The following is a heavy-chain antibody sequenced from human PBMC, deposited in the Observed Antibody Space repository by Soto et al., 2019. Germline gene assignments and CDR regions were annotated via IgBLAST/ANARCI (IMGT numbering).Heavy chain of an antibody. V-gene: IGHV3-43D*04. CDR3: AKSLYYYDSSPLDH. CDR2: TNSDGTDS. D-gene: IGHD3-22*01. Sequence: PGGSLRLSCVAAGFDFEDYAMHWVRQVPGKGLEWVSLTNSDGTDSYYADSVKGRFTISRDNAKTTLYLQMDRLRPEDTALYFCAKSLYYYDSSPLDHWGQGTLVTVSS. CDR1: GFDFEDYA. J-gene: IGHJ4*02.